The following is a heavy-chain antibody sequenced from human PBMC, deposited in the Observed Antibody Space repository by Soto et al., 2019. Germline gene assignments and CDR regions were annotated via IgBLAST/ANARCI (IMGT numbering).Heavy chain of an antibody. CDR3: ARGRQAEKLESSYYYYYMDV. CDR1: GYTFTSYG. Sequence: ASVKVSCKASGYTFTSYGISWVRQAPGQGLEWMGWISAYNGNTNYAQKLQGRVTMTRNTSISTAYMELSSLRSEDTAVYYCARGRQAEKLESSYYYYYMDVWGKGTTVTVSS. CDR2: ISAYNGNT. D-gene: IGHD1-1*01. J-gene: IGHJ6*03. V-gene: IGHV1-18*01.